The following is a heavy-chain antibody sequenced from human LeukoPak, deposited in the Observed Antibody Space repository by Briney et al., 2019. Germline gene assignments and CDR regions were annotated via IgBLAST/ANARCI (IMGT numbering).Heavy chain of an antibody. CDR2: ISGSGGST. J-gene: IGHJ4*02. D-gene: IGHD5-12*01. V-gene: IGHV3-23*01. CDR3: AKGGGYSGYLYYFDY. CDR1: GFTFSSYA. Sequence: GGSLILSCAASGFTFSSYAMSWVRQAPGKGLEWVPAISGSGGSTYYADSVKGRFTISRDNSKNTLYLQMNSLRAEDTAVYYCAKGGGYSGYLYYFDYWGQGTLVTVSS.